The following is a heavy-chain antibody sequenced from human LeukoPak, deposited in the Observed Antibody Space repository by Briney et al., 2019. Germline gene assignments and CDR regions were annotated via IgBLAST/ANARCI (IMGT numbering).Heavy chain of an antibody. V-gene: IGHV4-59*02. CDR2: IHYSGSSGST. Sequence: SETLSLTCTVSGGSVTSYYWSWLRQPPGKGLEWIGNIHYSGSSGSTNYNPSLKSRVTTSVDTSTNQLSLRLSSATAADTAVYYCARVSDLAAAGTYDYWGQGTLVTVSS. CDR3: ARVSDLAAAGTYDY. D-gene: IGHD6-13*01. J-gene: IGHJ4*02. CDR1: GGSVTSYY.